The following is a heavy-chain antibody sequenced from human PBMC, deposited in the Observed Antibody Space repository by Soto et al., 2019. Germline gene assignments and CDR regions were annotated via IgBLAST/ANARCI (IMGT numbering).Heavy chain of an antibody. CDR2: ISSSGSTI. CDR1: GFTFSDYY. Sequence: GGSLRLSCAASGFTFSDYYMSWIRQAPGKGLEWVSYISSSGSTIYYADSVKGRFTISRDNAKNSLYLQMNSLRAEDTAVYYCSSYYDFWSGFPPSAFDIWGQGTMVTVSS. V-gene: IGHV3-11*01. J-gene: IGHJ3*02. D-gene: IGHD3-3*01. CDR3: SSYYDFWSGFPPSAFDI.